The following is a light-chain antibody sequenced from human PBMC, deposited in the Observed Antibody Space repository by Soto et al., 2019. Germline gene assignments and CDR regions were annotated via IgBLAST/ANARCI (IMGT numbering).Light chain of an antibody. V-gene: IGLV2-14*01. CDR3: QSYDSSLSGSHYV. Sequence: QSALTQPASVSGSPGQSITISCTGSGTDVGTYNFVSWFQRHPGKAPQLIIYEVTERPSGVSPRFSGSKSVNTASLAITGLQAEDEADYYCQSYDSSLSGSHYVFGTGTKLTVL. CDR1: GTDVGTYNF. CDR2: EVT. J-gene: IGLJ1*01.